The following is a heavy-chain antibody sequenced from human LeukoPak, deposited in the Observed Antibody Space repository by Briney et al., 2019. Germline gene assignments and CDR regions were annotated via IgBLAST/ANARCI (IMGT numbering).Heavy chain of an antibody. J-gene: IGHJ4*02. Sequence: PGESLRLSCAASGFTFSGYAMSWVRQAPGKGLKWLSTITGGAENTYYADSVKGRFTISRDDSKNTVYLQMNSLRAEDTAVYYCAKVLSGSQDYWGQGTLVTVSS. CDR1: GFTFSGYA. CDR3: AKVLSGSQDY. D-gene: IGHD1-26*01. V-gene: IGHV3-23*01. CDR2: ITGGAENT.